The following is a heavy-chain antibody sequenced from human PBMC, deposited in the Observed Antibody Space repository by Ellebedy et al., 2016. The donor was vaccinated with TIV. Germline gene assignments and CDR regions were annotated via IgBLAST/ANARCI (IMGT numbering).Heavy chain of an antibody. CDR2: ISSNGGST. J-gene: IGHJ4*02. CDR3: VKEIGEVSSNK. D-gene: IGHD3-16*01. Sequence: GESLKISCAASGFTFSSYAMHWFRQAPGKGLEYVSAISSNGGSTYYANSVKGRFTISRDNSKNTLYLQMGSLRAEDMAVYYCVKEIGEVSSNKWGQGTLVTVSS. CDR1: GFTFSSYA. V-gene: IGHV3-64*01.